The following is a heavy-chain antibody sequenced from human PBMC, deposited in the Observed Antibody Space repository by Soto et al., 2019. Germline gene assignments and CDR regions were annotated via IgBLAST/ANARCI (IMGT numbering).Heavy chain of an antibody. CDR1: GFTFSSYA. CDR2: ISYDGSNK. CDR3: ASSVHAYGDYVAR. D-gene: IGHD4-17*01. J-gene: IGHJ4*02. Sequence: PGGSLRLSCAASGFTFSSYAMHWVRQAPGKGLEWVAVISYDGSNKYYADSVQGRFTISRDNSKNTLYLQMNSLRAEDTAVYYCASSVHAYGDYVARWGQGTLVTVSS. V-gene: IGHV3-30-3*01.